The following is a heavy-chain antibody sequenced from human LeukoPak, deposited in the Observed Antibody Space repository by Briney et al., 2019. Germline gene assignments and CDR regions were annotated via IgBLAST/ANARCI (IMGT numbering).Heavy chain of an antibody. V-gene: IGHV3-15*01. CDR2: IQSKTDGGPT. CDR1: GFIFSDAW. D-gene: IGHD3-10*01. Sequence: GGSLRLSCATSGFIFSDAWMTWVRQAPRKGLEWVGRIQSKTDGGPTEYAAPVKGRFTISRDDSKNTLYLQMNSLKAGDTAVYYCTTDRGALTNWGPGTLVTVSS. CDR3: TTDRGALTN. J-gene: IGHJ4*02.